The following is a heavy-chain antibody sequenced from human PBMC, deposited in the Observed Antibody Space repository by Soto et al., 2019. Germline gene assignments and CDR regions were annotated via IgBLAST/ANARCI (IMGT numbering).Heavy chain of an antibody. V-gene: IGHV4-59*08. CDR3: ARHEYSSHAEYIPLRFDY. Sequence: SETLSLTCTLSGCSISSYYWSWIRQPPGKGLEWIGYIYYSGSTNYNPSLKSRVTISVDTSKNQFSLKLSSVTAADTAVYYCARHEYSSHAEYIPLRFDYWGQGTLVTVSS. J-gene: IGHJ4*02. CDR1: GCSISSYY. D-gene: IGHD5-12*01. CDR2: IYYSGST.